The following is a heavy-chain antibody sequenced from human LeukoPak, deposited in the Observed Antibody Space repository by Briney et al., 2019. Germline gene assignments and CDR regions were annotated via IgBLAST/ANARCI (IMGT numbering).Heavy chain of an antibody. CDR2: IYPGDSDT. CDR1: GYSFTSYW. Sequence: GESLKISCKGSGYSFTSYWIGWVRQMPGKGLEWMGIIYPGDSDTRYSPSFQGQVTISADKSISTAYLQWSSLKASDTAMYYCATYTLGYCSSTSCSDAFDIWGQGTMVTVSS. V-gene: IGHV5-51*01. J-gene: IGHJ3*02. CDR3: ATYTLGYCSSTSCSDAFDI. D-gene: IGHD2-2*01.